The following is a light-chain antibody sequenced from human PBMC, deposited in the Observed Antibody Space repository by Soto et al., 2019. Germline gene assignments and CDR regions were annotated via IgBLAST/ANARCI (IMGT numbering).Light chain of an antibody. Sequence: EIVMTQSPATLSVSPGERATLSCRASQSVSSNLDWYQQKPGQAPRLLIYDASSRATGIPDRFSGSGSGTDFTLTISRLEPEDFAVYYCQQYGSIPWTFGQGTKVDNK. J-gene: IGKJ1*01. CDR1: QSVSSN. V-gene: IGKV3-20*01. CDR3: QQYGSIPWT. CDR2: DAS.